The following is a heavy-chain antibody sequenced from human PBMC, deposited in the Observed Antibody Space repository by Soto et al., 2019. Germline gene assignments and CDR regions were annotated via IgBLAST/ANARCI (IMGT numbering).Heavy chain of an antibody. V-gene: IGHV4-39*01. CDR1: DGSMNSDSSY. CDR2: INHSGST. Sequence: QLQLQESGPGLVKPSETLSLTCRVSDGSMNSDSSYWGWIRQPPGKGLEGIGVINHSGSTYHNLSLKGRVTMSVDSARNQFSLKLTSMTAAATAVYYCARLGGYVSVGYYYLLDSWGQGTLVTVSS. J-gene: IGHJ4*02. D-gene: IGHD3-22*01. CDR3: ARLGGYVSVGYYYLLDS.